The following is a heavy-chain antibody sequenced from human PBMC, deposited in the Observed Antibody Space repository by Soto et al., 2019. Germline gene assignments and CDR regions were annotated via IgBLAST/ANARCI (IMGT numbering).Heavy chain of an antibody. V-gene: IGHV3-33*01. D-gene: IGHD3-10*01. Sequence: GGSLRLSCAASGFTFSSYGMHWVRQAPGKGLEWEAVRWDDGSNKYYADSVKGRFTISRDNSKNTLYLQMNSLRAEDTAVYYCERDSGNGSYAASSVNSGDPVKGCEHWGQRTLDSLSS. J-gene: IGHJ5*02. CDR3: ERDSGNGSYAASSVNSGDPVKGCEH. CDR2: RWDDGSNK. CDR1: GFTFSSYG.